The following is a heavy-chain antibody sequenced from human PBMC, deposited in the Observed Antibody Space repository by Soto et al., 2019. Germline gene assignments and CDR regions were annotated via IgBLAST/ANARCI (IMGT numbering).Heavy chain of an antibody. J-gene: IGHJ4*02. CDR1: GFTFSSYG. D-gene: IGHD3-10*01. V-gene: IGHV3-30*18. CDR2: ISYDGSNK. CDR3: AKDLRDYYGSGSYIDY. Sequence: GGSLRLSCAASGFTFSSYGMHWVRQAPGKGLEWVAVISYDGSNKYYADSVKGRFTISRDNSKNTLYLQMNSLRAEDTAVYYCAKDLRDYYGSGSYIDYWGQGTLVTVSS.